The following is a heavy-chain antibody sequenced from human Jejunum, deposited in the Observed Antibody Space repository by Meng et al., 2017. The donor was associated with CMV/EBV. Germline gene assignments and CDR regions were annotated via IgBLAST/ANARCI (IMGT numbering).Heavy chain of an antibody. CDR3: AESLKITN. V-gene: IGHV3-66*01. Sequence: GQLVESWGGLVQPGVSLRLACAASGFTVSSKYLSWVRQAPGKGLEWVSVIYSGGSTYYADSVKGRVIISRDSSKNTVYLQMNSLRAEDTAVYYCAESLKITNWGQGTLVTVSS. CDR2: IYSGGST. J-gene: IGHJ4*02. CDR1: GFTVSSKY. D-gene: IGHD3-16*01.